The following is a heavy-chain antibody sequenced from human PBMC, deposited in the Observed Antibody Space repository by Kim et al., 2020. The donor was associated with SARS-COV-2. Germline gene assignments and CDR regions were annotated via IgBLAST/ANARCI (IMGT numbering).Heavy chain of an antibody. V-gene: IGHV1-24*01. Sequence: YAQKFQGRVTTTGDTSTDTAYMELSSLRSEDTAVYYCATGATVTTGWFDPWGQGTLVTVSS. CDR3: ATGATVTTGWFDP. D-gene: IGHD4-17*01. J-gene: IGHJ5*02.